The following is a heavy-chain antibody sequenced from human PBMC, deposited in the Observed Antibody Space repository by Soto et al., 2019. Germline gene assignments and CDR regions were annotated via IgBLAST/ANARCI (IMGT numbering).Heavy chain of an antibody. CDR1: GFTFSSYA. V-gene: IGHV3-30-3*01. CDR2: ISYDGSNK. CDR3: ERAIVLGAAAAWWFDP. J-gene: IGHJ5*02. Sequence: QVQLVESGGGVVQPGRSLRLSCAASGFTFSSYAMHWVRQAPGKGLEGVAVISYDGSNKYYADSVKGRFTISRDNSKNTLYLQMNSLRAEDTAVYYCERAIVLGAAAAWWFDPWGQGTLVTVSS. D-gene: IGHD6-13*01.